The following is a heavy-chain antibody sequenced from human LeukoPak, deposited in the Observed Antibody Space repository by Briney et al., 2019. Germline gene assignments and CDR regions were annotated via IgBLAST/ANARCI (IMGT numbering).Heavy chain of an antibody. Sequence: ASVKVSCKASGYTFTSYGISWVRQAPGQGLEWMGWISAYNGNTNYAQKLQGRVTMTTDTSTSTAYMELRSLRSEDTAVYYCARTQIFDWSLDYWGQGTLVTVSS. CDR2: ISAYNGNT. CDR3: ARTQIFDWSLDY. D-gene: IGHD3-9*01. V-gene: IGHV1-18*01. J-gene: IGHJ4*02. CDR1: GYTFTSYG.